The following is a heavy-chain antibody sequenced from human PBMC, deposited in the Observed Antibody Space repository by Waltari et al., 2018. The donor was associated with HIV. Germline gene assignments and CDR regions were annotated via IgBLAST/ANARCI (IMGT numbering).Heavy chain of an antibody. CDR3: AGGSHERTYYFYY. V-gene: IGHV1-69*04. CDR2: IIPILGIA. Sequence: QVQLVQSGAEVKKPGSSVKVSCKASGGTFSSYAISWVRQAPGQGLEWMGRIIPILGIANYAQKFQGRVTITADKSTSTAYMELSSLRSEDTAVYYCAGGSHERTYYFYYWGQGTLVTVSS. J-gene: IGHJ4*02. CDR1: GGTFSSYA.